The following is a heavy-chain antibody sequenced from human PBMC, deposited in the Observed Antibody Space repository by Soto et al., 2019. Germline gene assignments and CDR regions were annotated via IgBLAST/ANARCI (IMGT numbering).Heavy chain of an antibody. D-gene: IGHD5-12*01. CDR1: GDSVSSNSAA. CDR3: ARAGGSGYGRRYYYYGMDV. Sequence: PSQTLSLTCAISGDSVSSNSAAWNWIRQSPSRGLEWLGRTYYRSKWYNDYAVSVKSRITINPDTSKNQFSLQLNSVTPEDTAVYYCARAGGSGYGRRYYYYGMDVWGQGTTVTVSS. J-gene: IGHJ6*02. V-gene: IGHV6-1*01. CDR2: TYYRSKWYN.